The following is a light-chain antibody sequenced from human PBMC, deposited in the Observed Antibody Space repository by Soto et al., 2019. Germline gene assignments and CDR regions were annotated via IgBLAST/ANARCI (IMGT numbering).Light chain of an antibody. CDR2: DAS. CDR3: QQYYSYPFT. CDR1: QSFSKQ. V-gene: IGKV1-5*01. Sequence: THPPSTLHLSVAHRVTLTCRASQSFSKQLAWYQQKPGKAPKALIYDASTLKRGVPSRFSGSGSGTEFTLTISSLQSEDVATYYCQQYYSYPFTFGQGTRLEI. J-gene: IGKJ5*01.